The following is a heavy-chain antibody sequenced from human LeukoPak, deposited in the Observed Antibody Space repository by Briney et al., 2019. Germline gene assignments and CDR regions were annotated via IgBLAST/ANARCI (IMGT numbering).Heavy chain of an antibody. CDR2: IQQDGSEK. Sequence: GGSLRLSCAPSGFTFTSYCMSWVRHVPGKGREWVANIQQDGSEKYYVDCVKGRFTISRENAKNSLYLQMNSLRAEDKAVYYCARERTIRNDRRAMDGWGQGSTV. J-gene: IGHJ6*02. CDR1: GFTFTSYC. D-gene: IGHD1-1*01. V-gene: IGHV3-7*05. CDR3: ARERTIRNDRRAMDG.